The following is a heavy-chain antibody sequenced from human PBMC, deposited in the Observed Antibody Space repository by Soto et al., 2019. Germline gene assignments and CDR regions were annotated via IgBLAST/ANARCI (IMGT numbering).Heavy chain of an antibody. V-gene: IGHV4-34*01. J-gene: IGHJ6*02. CDR2: INHSGST. Sequence: SETLSLTCAVYGGSFSVYYWSWIRQPPGKGLEWIGEINHSGSTNYNPSLKSRVTISVDTSKNQFSLKLSSVTAADTAVYYCARDYYYDFWSGSRGAYYYYYYGMDVWGQGTTVTVSS. D-gene: IGHD3-3*01. CDR3: ARDYYYDFWSGSRGAYYYYYYGMDV. CDR1: GGSFSVYY.